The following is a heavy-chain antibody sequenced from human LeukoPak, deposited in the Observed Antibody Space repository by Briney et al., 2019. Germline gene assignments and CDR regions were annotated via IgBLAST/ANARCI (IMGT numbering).Heavy chain of an antibody. Sequence: GGSLRLSCSASGFSFSDYDMHWVRQGKGKGLDWVAYISGSSGTIHYADSVRGRFSISRDNVQQSLYLQMNSLRAEDSAVYYCRGFGVFGGLWGQGTVVTVSP. V-gene: IGHV3-48*01. D-gene: IGHD3/OR15-3a*01. CDR2: ISGSSGTI. CDR1: GFSFSDYD. CDR3: RGFGVFGGL. J-gene: IGHJ4*02.